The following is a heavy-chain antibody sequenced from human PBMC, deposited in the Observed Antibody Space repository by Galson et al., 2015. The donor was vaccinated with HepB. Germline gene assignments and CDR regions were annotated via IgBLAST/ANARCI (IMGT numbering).Heavy chain of an antibody. Sequence: SLRLSCAASGFTFTNYCMTWVRQAPGKGLGWVASIKQDGSERYYVDSARGRFTISRDNTKNSLYLQMNSLRAEDTAVYYCARTPTIGTKYFDYWGQGTLVTVSS. J-gene: IGHJ4*02. V-gene: IGHV3-7*01. CDR2: IKQDGSER. CDR3: ARTPTIGTKYFDY. D-gene: IGHD5-24*01. CDR1: GFTFTNYC.